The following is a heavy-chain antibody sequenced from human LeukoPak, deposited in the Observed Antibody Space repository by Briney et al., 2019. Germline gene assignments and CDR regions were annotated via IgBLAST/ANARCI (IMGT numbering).Heavy chain of an antibody. Sequence: PGRSLRLSCAASGFTFCSYAMHWVREAPGKGLEGVAVIWYDGSNKYYADSVKGRFTISRDSSKNTLYLQMNSLRAEDTAVYYCARDTRGSSSSPLGYWGQGTLVTASS. CDR3: ARDTRGSSSSPLGY. CDR2: IWYDGSNK. J-gene: IGHJ4*02. D-gene: IGHD6-6*01. V-gene: IGHV3-33*01. CDR1: GFTFCSYA.